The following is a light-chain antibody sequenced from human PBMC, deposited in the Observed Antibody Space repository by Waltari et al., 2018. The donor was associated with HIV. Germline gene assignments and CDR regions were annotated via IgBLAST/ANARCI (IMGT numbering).Light chain of an antibody. CDR1: SSDVGSYNL. CDR2: EVS. Sequence: QSALTQPASVSGSPGQSITISCTGTSSDVGSYNLVSWYQQHPGKAPKLMIYEVSKRPSGVSNRFSASKSANTASLTISRLQAEDEADYYCCSYAGSNTHVFGTGTKVTVL. V-gene: IGLV2-23*02. CDR3: CSYAGSNTHV. J-gene: IGLJ1*01.